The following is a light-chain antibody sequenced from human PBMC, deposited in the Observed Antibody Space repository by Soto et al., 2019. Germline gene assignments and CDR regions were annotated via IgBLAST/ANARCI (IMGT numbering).Light chain of an antibody. J-gene: IGKJ1*01. CDR2: KAS. CDR1: QTIGSL. CDR3: QHYNSWA. Sequence: DVQMTQSPSTLSASVGDRVTITCLASQTIGSLLAWYQQKPGKAPNLLIYKASSLESGVPSRFSGSGFGTEFTLTITGLQPDDFATYYCQHYNSWAFGQGTKVEI. V-gene: IGKV1-5*03.